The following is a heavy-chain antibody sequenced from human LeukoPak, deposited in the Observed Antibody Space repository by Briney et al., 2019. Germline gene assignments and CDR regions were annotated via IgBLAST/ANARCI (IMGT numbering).Heavy chain of an antibody. CDR2: INHSGST. V-gene: IGHV4-34*01. D-gene: IGHD3-22*01. CDR3: ARGQCGLPYYYDSSGYYALGAFDI. CDR1: GGSFSGYY. Sequence: PSETLSLTCAVYGGSFSGYYWSWIRQPPGKGLEWIGEINHSGSTNYNPSLKSRVTISVDTSKNQFSLKLSSVTAADTAVYYCARGQCGLPYYYDSSGYYALGAFDIWGQGTMVTVSS. J-gene: IGHJ3*02.